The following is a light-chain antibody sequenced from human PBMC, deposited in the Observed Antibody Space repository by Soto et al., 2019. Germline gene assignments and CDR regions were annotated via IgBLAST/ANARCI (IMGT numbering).Light chain of an antibody. CDR1: QSVSSSY. J-gene: IGKJ3*01. Sequence: EIALTQSPGTLSLSPGERATLSCRASQSVSSSYLAWDQQKPGQAPRLLIYGASSRATGITDRFSGSGSGRDFTLTISRLEPDDCAVNYCQQYGSAPLFSFGPGTKVDIK. V-gene: IGKV3-20*01. CDR3: QQYGSAPLFS. CDR2: GAS.